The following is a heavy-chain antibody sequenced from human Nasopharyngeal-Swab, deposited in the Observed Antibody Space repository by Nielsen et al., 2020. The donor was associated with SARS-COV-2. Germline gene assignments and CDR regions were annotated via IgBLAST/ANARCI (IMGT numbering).Heavy chain of an antibody. CDR3: ARAQRYCSGGSCYFSSSYYFDY. D-gene: IGHD2-15*01. Sequence: SETLSLTCIVSGGSVSSGSYYWSWIRQPPGKGLEWIGYIYYSGSTNYNPSLKSRVTISVDTSKSQFSLKLSSVTAADTAVYYCARAQRYCSGGSCYFSSSYYFDYWGQGTLVTVSS. CDR1: GGSVSSGSYY. CDR2: IYYSGST. J-gene: IGHJ4*02. V-gene: IGHV4-61*01.